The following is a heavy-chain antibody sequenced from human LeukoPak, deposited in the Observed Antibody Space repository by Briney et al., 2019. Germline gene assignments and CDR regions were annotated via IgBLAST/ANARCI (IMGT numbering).Heavy chain of an antibody. D-gene: IGHD2/OR15-2a*01. Sequence: GGSLRLSCAASGFPFSSYSMNWVRPAPGKGLEWVSYISSSSTIYYADSVKGRFTISRDNAKNTLYLQMNSLRAEDTAVYYCARDRAAEYYFDYWGQGTLVTVSS. CDR2: ISSSSTI. V-gene: IGHV3-48*01. CDR3: ARDRAAEYYFDY. J-gene: IGHJ4*02. CDR1: GFPFSSYS.